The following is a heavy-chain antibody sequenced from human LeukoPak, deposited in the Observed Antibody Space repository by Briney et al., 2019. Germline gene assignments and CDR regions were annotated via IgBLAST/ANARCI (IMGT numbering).Heavy chain of an antibody. J-gene: IGHJ5*02. D-gene: IGHD3-10*01. CDR3: ALGSRGVMTDWFDP. CDR2: IIPMFGTA. Sequence: SVKVSCKASGGTFNNYAISWVRQAPGQGLEWMGGIIPMFGTANYAQKYQGRVTITADESTSTAHVELSSLRSEDTAMYYCALGSRGVMTDWFDPWGQGTLVTVSS. V-gene: IGHV1-69*01. CDR1: GGTFNNYA.